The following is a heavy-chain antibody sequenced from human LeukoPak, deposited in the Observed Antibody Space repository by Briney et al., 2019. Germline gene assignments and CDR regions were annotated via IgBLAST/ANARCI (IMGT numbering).Heavy chain of an antibody. D-gene: IGHD6-19*01. V-gene: IGHV4-39*01. CDR3: ARTGEVSSGWSVDY. J-gene: IGHJ4*02. CDR2: IYYSGST. Sequence: SETLSLTCAVSGGSISSNSYYWGWIRQPPGKGLEWIGSIYYSGSTDYNPSLKSRVTISVDTSKNQSSLKLSSVTAADTAVYYCARTGEVSSGWSVDYWGQGTLVTVSS. CDR1: GGSISSNSYY.